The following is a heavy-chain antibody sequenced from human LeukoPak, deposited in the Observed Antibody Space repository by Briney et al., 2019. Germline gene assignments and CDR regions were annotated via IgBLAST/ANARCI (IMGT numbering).Heavy chain of an antibody. V-gene: IGHV4-34*01. Sequence: PSETLSLTCAVYGGSFSGYYWSWIRQPPGKGLEWIGEINHSGSTNYNPSLKSRVTISVDTSKNQFSLKLSSVTAGDTAVYYCARGTRYYGSGERGDYWGQGTLVTVSS. CDR2: INHSGST. CDR3: ARGTRYYGSGERGDY. CDR1: GGSFSGYY. J-gene: IGHJ4*02. D-gene: IGHD3-10*01.